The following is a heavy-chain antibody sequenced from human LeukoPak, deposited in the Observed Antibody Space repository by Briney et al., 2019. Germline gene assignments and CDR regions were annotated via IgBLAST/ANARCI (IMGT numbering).Heavy chain of an antibody. CDR3: ARSRYCSSTSCYMLGWFDP. CDR1: GYTFTGYY. D-gene: IGHD2-2*02. Sequence: GASVKVSCKASGYTFTGYYMHWVRQAPGQGLEWMGWINPNSGGTNYAQKFQGRVTMTGDTSISTAYMELSRLRSDDTAVYYCARSRYCSSTSCYMLGWFDPWGQGTLVTVSS. J-gene: IGHJ5*02. CDR2: INPNSGGT. V-gene: IGHV1-2*02.